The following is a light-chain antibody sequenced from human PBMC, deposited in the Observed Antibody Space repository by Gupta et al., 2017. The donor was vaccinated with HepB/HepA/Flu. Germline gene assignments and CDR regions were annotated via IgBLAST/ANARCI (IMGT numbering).Light chain of an antibody. CDR2: DVS. CDR1: SSDVGGFNS. CDR3: SSVRTGSTLVV. V-gene: IGLV2-14*03. J-gene: IGLJ2*01. Sequence: SALTQSAPMSRPPGQSVTVPCTGSSSDVGGFNSVSWYQQYPGRAPKLLIYDVSNRPSGVSYRFSGSKSGNTASLTISGLQAEDDADYYCSSVRTGSTLVVFGGGTKVTVL.